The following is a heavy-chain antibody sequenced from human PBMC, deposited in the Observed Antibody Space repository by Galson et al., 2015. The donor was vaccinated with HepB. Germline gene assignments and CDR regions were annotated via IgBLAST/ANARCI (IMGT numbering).Heavy chain of an antibody. J-gene: IGHJ3*02. CDR1: GGTFSSYA. Sequence: SVKVSCKASGGTFSSYAISWVRQAPGQGLEWMGGIIPIFGTANYAQKFQGRVTITADESTSTAYMELSSLRSEDTAVYYCARGPYDYVWGSYRYLAFDIWGQGTMVTVSS. V-gene: IGHV1-69*13. D-gene: IGHD3-16*02. CDR2: IIPIFGTA. CDR3: ARGPYDYVWGSYRYLAFDI.